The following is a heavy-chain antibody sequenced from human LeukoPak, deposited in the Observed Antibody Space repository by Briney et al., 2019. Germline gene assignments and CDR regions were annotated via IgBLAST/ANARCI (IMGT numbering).Heavy chain of an antibody. J-gene: IGHJ3*02. CDR2: ISAYNGNT. Sequence: ASVKVSCKASGYTFTSYGISWVRQAPGQGLEWMGWISAYNGNTNYAQKFQGRVTITADESTSTAYMELSSLRSEDTAVYYCARAGGSDRVGGAFDIWGQGTMVTVSS. CDR1: GYTFTSYG. V-gene: IGHV1-18*01. D-gene: IGHD3-10*01. CDR3: ARAGGSDRVGGAFDI.